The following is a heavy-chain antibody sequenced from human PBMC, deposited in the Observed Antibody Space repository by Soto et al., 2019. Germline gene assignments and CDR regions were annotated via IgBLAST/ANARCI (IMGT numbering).Heavy chain of an antibody. CDR3: ARVWYQLPVDWFAP. CDR2: ISAYNGNT. CDR1: GYTFTSYG. D-gene: IGHD2-2*01. Sequence: GASVKVSCKASGYTFTSYGISWVRQAPGQGLEWMGWISAYNGNTNYAQKLQGRVTMTTDTSTSTAYMELRSLRSDDTAVYYCARVWYQLPVDWFAPWGQGTVVIVSS. V-gene: IGHV1-18*01. J-gene: IGHJ5*02.